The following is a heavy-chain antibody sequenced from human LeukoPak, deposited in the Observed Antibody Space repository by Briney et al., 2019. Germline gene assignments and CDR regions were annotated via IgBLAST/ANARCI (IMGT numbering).Heavy chain of an antibody. J-gene: IGHJ6*02. Sequence: TSVKVSCKASVYTFTRYYMHWVRQAPGQGLDWMGIINPIGARTTYAQKFRGRLTMTRDTSTSTVYMELSSLRSEDTAVYYCARETALVTNYYSYYGMDVWGQGTTVTVSS. D-gene: IGHD5-18*01. V-gene: IGHV1-46*01. CDR2: INPIGART. CDR3: ARETALVTNYYSYYGMDV. CDR1: VYTFTRYY.